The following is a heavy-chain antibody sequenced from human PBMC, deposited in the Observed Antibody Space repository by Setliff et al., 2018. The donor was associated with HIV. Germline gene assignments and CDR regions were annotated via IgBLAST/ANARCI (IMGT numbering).Heavy chain of an antibody. CDR1: GYTFTNYA. J-gene: IGHJ4*02. D-gene: IGHD5-18*01. CDR2: INAGNGHT. Sequence: ASVKVSCKASGYTFTNYAMHWVRQAPGQRLEWMGWINAGNGHTKYSQKFQGRVSITRDTSATTAYMGLSSLRSEDTAVYYCARDKPRGAIQLLRGEFDYWGQGTLVTVSS. V-gene: IGHV1-3*01. CDR3: ARDKPRGAIQLLRGEFDY.